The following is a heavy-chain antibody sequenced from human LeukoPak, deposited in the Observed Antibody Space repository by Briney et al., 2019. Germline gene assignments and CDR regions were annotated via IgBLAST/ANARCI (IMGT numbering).Heavy chain of an antibody. CDR2: MYHRGSI. CDR3: AKLCKVTTCAKFEH. Sequence: GTLSLTCTVSGDSLGSGMYYWGWIRQAPGQGLTAFVSMYHRGSIYYTESFESRVTISVDKSNTTLSLKMNTVTAEDTAVYYCAKLCKVTTCAKFEHWGQRIMVTVSS. CDR1: GDSLGSGMYY. D-gene: IGHD4-17*01. J-gene: IGHJ4*02. V-gene: IGHV4-39*01.